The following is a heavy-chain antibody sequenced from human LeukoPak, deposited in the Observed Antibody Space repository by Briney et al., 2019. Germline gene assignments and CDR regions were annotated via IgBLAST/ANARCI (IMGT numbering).Heavy chain of an antibody. CDR2: IRYDGSNK. V-gene: IGHV3-30*02. Sequence: GGSLRLSCAACGFTFSSYGMHWVRQAPGKGLEWVAFIRYDGSNKYYADSVKGRFTISRDNSKNTLYLQMNSLRAEDTAVYYCAKDLTDSSGYYYRGVFDYWGQGTLVTVSS. J-gene: IGHJ4*02. D-gene: IGHD3-22*01. CDR1: GFTFSSYG. CDR3: AKDLTDSSGYYYRGVFDY.